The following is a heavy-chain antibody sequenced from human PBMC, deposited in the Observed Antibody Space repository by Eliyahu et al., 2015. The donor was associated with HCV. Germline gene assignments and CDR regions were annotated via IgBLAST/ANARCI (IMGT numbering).Heavy chain of an antibody. Sequence: EVQLLESGGGLVQPGGSLRLSCAASGFTFSSYAWEWVSAISGSGGSTYYADSVKGRFTISRDNSKNTLYLQMNSLRAEDTAVYYCAKWGGRFLEWLHYGMDVWGQGTTVTVSS. CDR1: GFTFSSYA. V-gene: IGHV3-23*01. CDR2: ISGSGGST. D-gene: IGHD3-3*01. J-gene: IGHJ6*02. CDR3: AKWGGRFLEWLHYGMDV.